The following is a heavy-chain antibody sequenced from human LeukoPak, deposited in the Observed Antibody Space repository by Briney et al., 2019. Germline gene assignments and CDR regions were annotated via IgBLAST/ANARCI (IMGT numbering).Heavy chain of an antibody. CDR3: ARCSGYTHGHNYYYGMDV. D-gene: IGHD5-18*01. Sequence: SQTLSLTCAISGDSVSSNSAAWNWIRQSPSRGLEWLGRTYYRSKWYNDYAVSVKSRIIINPDTSKNQFSLHLNSVTPEDTAVYYCARCSGYTHGHNYYYGMDVWGQGTTVTVSS. V-gene: IGHV6-1*01. CDR2: TYYRSKWYN. J-gene: IGHJ6*02. CDR1: GDSVSSNSAA.